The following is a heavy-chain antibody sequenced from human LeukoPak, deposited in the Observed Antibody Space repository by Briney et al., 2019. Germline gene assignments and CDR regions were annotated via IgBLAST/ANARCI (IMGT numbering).Heavy chain of an antibody. CDR1: GGSISSGGYS. CDR2: IYHSGST. CDR3: ARGGDYYDSSVDAFDI. V-gene: IGHV4-30-2*01. Sequence: SQTLSLTCAVSGGSISSGGYSWSWIRQPPGKGLGWIVYIYHSGSTYYNPSLKSRVTISVDRSKNQFSLTLSSVTAADTAVYYCARGGDYYDSSVDAFDIWGQGTMVTVSS. J-gene: IGHJ3*02. D-gene: IGHD3-22*01.